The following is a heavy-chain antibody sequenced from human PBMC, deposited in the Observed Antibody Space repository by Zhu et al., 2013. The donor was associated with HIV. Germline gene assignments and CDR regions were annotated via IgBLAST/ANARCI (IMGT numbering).Heavy chain of an antibody. CDR3: AREEFHYYDSSGPTTNWFDP. J-gene: IGHJ5*02. V-gene: IGHV1-69*01. CDR1: GGTFSSYA. CDR2: IIPIFGTA. Sequence: QVQLVQSGAEVKKPGSSVKASCKASGGTFSSYAISWVRQAPGQGLEWMGGIIPIFGTANYAQKFQGRVTITADESTSTAYMELSSLRSEDTAVYYCAREEFHYYDSSGPTTNWFDPWGQGTLGHRLL. D-gene: IGHD3-22*01.